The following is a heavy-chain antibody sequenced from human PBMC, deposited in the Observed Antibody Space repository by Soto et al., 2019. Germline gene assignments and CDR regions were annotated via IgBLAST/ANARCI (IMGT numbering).Heavy chain of an antibody. Sequence: GGSLRLSCAASGFTFSSYAMSWVRQAPGKGLEWVSAISGSGGSTYYADSVKGRFTISRDNSKNTLYLQMNSLRAEDTAVYYCAKAEVKDCSGGSCYNPSYYYYYYMDVWGKGTTVTVSS. CDR1: GFTFSSYA. D-gene: IGHD2-15*01. CDR2: ISGSGGST. CDR3: AKAEVKDCSGGSCYNPSYYYYYYMDV. V-gene: IGHV3-23*01. J-gene: IGHJ6*03.